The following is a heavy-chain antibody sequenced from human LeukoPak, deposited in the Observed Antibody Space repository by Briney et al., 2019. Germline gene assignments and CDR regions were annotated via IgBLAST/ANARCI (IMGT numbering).Heavy chain of an antibody. CDR3: ARVVHGANYLDF. D-gene: IGHD4/OR15-4a*01. CDR1: GYTFSTYG. J-gene: IGHJ4*02. CDR2: ISGYNDNP. V-gene: IGHV1-18*01. Sequence: ASVKVSCKASGYTFSTYGITWVRQSPGQGLEWVGWISGYNDNPYYAQKFQGRVTMTTDTSTSTAYMDLRSLRSDDTAVYYCARVVHGANYLDFWGQGTLVNVSS.